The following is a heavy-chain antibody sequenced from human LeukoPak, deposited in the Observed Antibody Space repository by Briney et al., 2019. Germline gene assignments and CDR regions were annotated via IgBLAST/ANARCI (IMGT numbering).Heavy chain of an antibody. CDR2: VSRDGSYK. D-gene: IGHD6-19*01. V-gene: IGHV3-30*03. CDR1: GFTFSNYG. CDR3: ARLEQWLAH. J-gene: IGHJ4*02. Sequence: SGGSLRLSCAASGFTFSNYGMHWVRQVPGKGLEWVAVVSRDGSYKYYGASVKGRFTISRDNAKNSLYLQMNSLRAEDTAVYYCARLEQWLAHWGQGTLVTVSS.